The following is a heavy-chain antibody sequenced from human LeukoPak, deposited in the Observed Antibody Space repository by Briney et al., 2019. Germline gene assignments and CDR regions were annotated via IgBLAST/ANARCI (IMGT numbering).Heavy chain of an antibody. D-gene: IGHD6-19*01. Sequence: SETLSLTCTVSGGSISSYYWSWIRQPAGKGLEWIGRIYTSGSTNYNPSLKSRVTMSVDTSKNQFSLKLSSVTAADTAVYYCARDLGPGIAVAGTLDYWGQGTLVTVSS. CDR2: IYTSGST. J-gene: IGHJ4*02. V-gene: IGHV4-4*07. CDR1: GGSISSYY. CDR3: ARDLGPGIAVAGTLDY.